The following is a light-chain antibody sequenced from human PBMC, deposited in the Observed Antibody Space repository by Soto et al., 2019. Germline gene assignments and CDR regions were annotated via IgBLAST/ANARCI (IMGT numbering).Light chain of an antibody. CDR2: GAS. J-gene: IGKJ1*01. Sequence: EIVLTQSPGTLSLSPGERATLSCRASQSVSSSYLAWYQQKPGQAPRLLIYGASNRATGIPARISGSGSGTDFTLTISSLEPEDFAVYYCQQRSSWPRTFGQGTKVDIK. CDR3: QQRSSWPRT. CDR1: QSVSSSY. V-gene: IGKV3D-20*02.